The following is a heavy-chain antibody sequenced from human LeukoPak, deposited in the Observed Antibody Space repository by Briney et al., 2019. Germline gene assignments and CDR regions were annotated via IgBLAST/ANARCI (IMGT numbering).Heavy chain of an antibody. V-gene: IGHV3-53*01. CDR3: ANLHHPYFGY. CDR1: GFTVSSNL. D-gene: IGHD3-9*01. Sequence: GGSLRLSCAVSGFTVSSNLVSWVRQAPGKGLEWVSVIYSGDSGGTTYYADSVKGRFTISRDNSKNTAYLQVNSLRAEDTAVYYCANLHHPYFGYWGQGTLVTVSS. CDR2: IYSGDSGGTT. J-gene: IGHJ4*02.